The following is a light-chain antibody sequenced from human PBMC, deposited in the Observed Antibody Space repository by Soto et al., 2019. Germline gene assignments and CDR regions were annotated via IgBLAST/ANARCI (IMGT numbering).Light chain of an antibody. Sequence: QSVLTQPPSASGTAGQRVTIACAGSRANIGSHNIYWYQQLPGTAPQLLIYKNNQRPSGVPDRFSGAKSGTSASLAISGLRSEDEADYYCAVWDDSLSGRVFGGGTKVTVL. CDR2: KNN. V-gene: IGLV1-47*01. CDR1: RANIGSHN. J-gene: IGLJ2*01. CDR3: AVWDDSLSGRV.